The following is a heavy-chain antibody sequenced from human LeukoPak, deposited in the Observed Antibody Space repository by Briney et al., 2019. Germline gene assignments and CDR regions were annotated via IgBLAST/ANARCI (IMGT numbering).Heavy chain of an antibody. J-gene: IGHJ4*02. CDR3: ARVITGAYRADY. D-gene: IGHD1-20*01. Sequence: ASVKVSCKASGYTFTSYSFSWVRQAPGQGLEWMGWLSASNGKTNYAQKFKGRVTMTTDTSTTTAYMELTSLRSDDTAVYYCARVITGAYRADYWGQGTLVTVSS. V-gene: IGHV1-18*01. CDR1: GYTFTSYS. CDR2: LSASNGKT.